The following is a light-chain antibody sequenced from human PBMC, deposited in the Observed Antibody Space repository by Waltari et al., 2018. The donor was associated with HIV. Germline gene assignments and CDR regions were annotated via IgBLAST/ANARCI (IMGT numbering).Light chain of an antibody. CDR1: SSDIGSYNL. CDR2: QVT. Sequence: QSALTQPASVSGSPGQSITFPCTGTSSDIGSYNLVSWYPQHPGKPPSLMINQVTTRPSGVSYRLSGSKSGNTASLTISGLQAEDEAYYYCCSFAGSTSWVFGGGTKLTVL. V-gene: IGLV2-23*02. CDR3: CSFAGSTSWV. J-gene: IGLJ3*02.